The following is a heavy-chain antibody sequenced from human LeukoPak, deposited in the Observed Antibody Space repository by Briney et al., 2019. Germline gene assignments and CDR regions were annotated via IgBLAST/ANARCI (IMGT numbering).Heavy chain of an antibody. CDR3: ARRITKIRGFRSLHGFDP. D-gene: IGHD3-10*01. V-gene: IGHV3-21*04. Sequence: GGSLRLSCAASGFTFSRYNMNWVRQAPGKGLEWVSCISKSRSYIYYADSVKGRFTISRDNAKNSLYLQMNSLRAEDTAVYYCARRITKIRGFRSLHGFDPWGQGTLVTVSS. J-gene: IGHJ5*02. CDR2: ISKSRSYI. CDR1: GFTFSRYN.